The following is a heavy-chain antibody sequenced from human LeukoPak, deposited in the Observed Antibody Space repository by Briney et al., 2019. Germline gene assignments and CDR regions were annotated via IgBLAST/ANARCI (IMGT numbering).Heavy chain of an antibody. V-gene: IGHV3-30*03. D-gene: IGHD2-2*01. CDR3: ATEEAAMSLYYYGMDV. CDR1: GFTFSSYG. Sequence: PGGSLRLSCAASGFTFSSYGMPWVRQAPGKGLEWVAVIPYDGSNKYYADSVNGRFTISRDNSTNTLYLQMNSLRAEDTAVYYCATEEAAMSLYYYGMDVWGQGTTVTVSS. J-gene: IGHJ6*02. CDR2: IPYDGSNK.